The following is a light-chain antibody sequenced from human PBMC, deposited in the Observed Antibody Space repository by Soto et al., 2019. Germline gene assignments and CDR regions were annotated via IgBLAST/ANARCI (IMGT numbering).Light chain of an antibody. CDR3: QQFNSFPLT. Sequence: EIVMTQSPLTLPVTPGEPASISCRSSQILLYNNTYNYLDWYVQKPGQSPQLLIYFGSNRAPGVPDRFSGSGSGTDFTLTISSLQPEDFATYYCQQFNSFPLTFGGGTKVDI. CDR1: QILLYNNTYNY. CDR2: FGS. J-gene: IGKJ4*01. V-gene: IGKV2-28*01.